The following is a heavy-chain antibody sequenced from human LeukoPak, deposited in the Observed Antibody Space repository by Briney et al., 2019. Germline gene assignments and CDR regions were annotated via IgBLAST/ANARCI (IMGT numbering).Heavy chain of an antibody. CDR1: GYTFTGYY. J-gene: IGHJ3*02. V-gene: IGHV1-2*02. Sequence: ASVKVSCKASGYTFTGYYMHWVRQAPGQGLEWMGWINPNSGGTNYAQKFQGRVTMTRDTSISTAYMELSRLRSDDTAVYYCAREWTAAADNDAFDIWGQGTMVTVSP. CDR2: INPNSGGT. D-gene: IGHD6-13*01. CDR3: AREWTAAADNDAFDI.